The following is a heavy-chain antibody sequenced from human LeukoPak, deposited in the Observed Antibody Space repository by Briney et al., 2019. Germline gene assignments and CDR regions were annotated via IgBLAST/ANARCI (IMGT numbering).Heavy chain of an antibody. CDR2: INSDGSST. CDR1: GFTFSSYW. Sequence: GGSLRLSCAASGFTFSSYWMHWVRQAPGKGLVWVSRINSDGSSTSYADSVKGRFTISRDNAKNTLYLQMNSLRVEDTAVYYCATGSTGYYYHGMDVWGQGTTVTVSS. V-gene: IGHV3-74*01. D-gene: IGHD1-7*01. J-gene: IGHJ6*02. CDR3: ATGSTGYYYHGMDV.